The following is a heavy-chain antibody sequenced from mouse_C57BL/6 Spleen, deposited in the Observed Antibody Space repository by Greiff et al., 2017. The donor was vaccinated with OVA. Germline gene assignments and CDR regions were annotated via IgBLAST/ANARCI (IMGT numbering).Heavy chain of an antibody. V-gene: IGHV5-17*01. CDR3: ASGGNTYYFDY. Sequence: EVQLVESGGGLVKPGGSLKLSCAASGFTFSDYGMNWVRQAPEKGLEWVSYISTGSSTIYYADTVKGRFTITCANAKNILFLQMTSLRSEDTTMYYCASGGNTYYFDYGGQSTTLTVFS. CDR1: GFTFSDYG. J-gene: IGHJ2*01. CDR2: ISTGSSTI.